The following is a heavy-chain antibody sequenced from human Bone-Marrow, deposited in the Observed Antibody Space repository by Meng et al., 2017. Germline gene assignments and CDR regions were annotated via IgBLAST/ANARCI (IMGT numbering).Heavy chain of an antibody. CDR1: GYTFTSYG. Sequence: ASVKVSCKASGYTFTSYGIRWVRQAPGQGLEWMGWISGYNGDRNYAQKLQDRVTMTTDTSTSTAYMELRSLRSDDTAVYYCARGKRREGATELPFDIWGQGTMVTVSS. D-gene: IGHD1-26*01. J-gene: IGHJ3*02. CDR2: ISGYNGDR. CDR3: ARGKRREGATELPFDI. V-gene: IGHV1-18*01.